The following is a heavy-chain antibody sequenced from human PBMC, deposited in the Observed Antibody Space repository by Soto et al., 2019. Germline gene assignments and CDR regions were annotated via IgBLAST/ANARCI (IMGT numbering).Heavy chain of an antibody. V-gene: IGHV1-18*01. Sequence: QVRLVQSGAEVKKPGASVKVSCKASGYTFTSYGISWVRQAPGQGLEWMGWISAYSGNTNYAQKHQGRVTMTTDTSTSTVYMDLRSLRSDDTAVYYCARKNDYGDFDYWGQGTLVTVAS. D-gene: IGHD4-17*01. J-gene: IGHJ4*02. CDR1: GYTFTSYG. CDR3: ARKNDYGDFDY. CDR2: ISAYSGNT.